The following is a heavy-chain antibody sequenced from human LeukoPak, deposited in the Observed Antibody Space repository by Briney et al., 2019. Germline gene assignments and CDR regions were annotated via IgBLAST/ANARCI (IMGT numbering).Heavy chain of an antibody. J-gene: IGHJ4*02. Sequence: SETLSLTCAVYGGSFSGYYWSWIRQPPGKGLEWIGEINHSGSTNYNPSHKSRVTISVDTSKNQFSLKLSSVTAADTAVYYCARGRLWLRSFDYWGQGTLVTVSS. CDR2: INHSGST. V-gene: IGHV4-34*01. CDR1: GGSFSGYY. D-gene: IGHD5-12*01. CDR3: ARGRLWLRSFDY.